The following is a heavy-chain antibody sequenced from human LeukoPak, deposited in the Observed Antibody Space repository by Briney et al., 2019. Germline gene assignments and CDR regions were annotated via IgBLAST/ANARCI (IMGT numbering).Heavy chain of an antibody. Sequence: PGGSLRLSCTVSGFTLSSYEMSWIRQAPGKGLEWVSSIDYSGGSTYYADSVKGRFTISRDNARNSLYLQMNSLRAEDTAVYSCARERWVAVAGNLNYYYYMDVWGKGTTVTISS. D-gene: IGHD6-19*01. CDR1: GFTLSSYE. CDR2: IDYSGGST. CDR3: ARERWVAVAGNLNYYYYMDV. J-gene: IGHJ6*03. V-gene: IGHV3-23*01.